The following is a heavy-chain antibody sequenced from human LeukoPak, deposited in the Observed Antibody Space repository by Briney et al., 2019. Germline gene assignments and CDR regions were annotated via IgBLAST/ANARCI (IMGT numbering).Heavy chain of an antibody. CDR3: AGPYCTSSSGYGLRDS. CDR1: GFSFSTYR. V-gene: IGHV3-21*01. D-gene: IGHD2-2*01. CDR2: ISGSSSSI. J-gene: IGHJ5*02. Sequence: GGSLRLSCAASGFSFSTYRMNWVRQAPGKGLECVSSISGSSSSIYYADSVKGRFTISRDNAKNSLYLQMNSLRAEDTAVYYCAGPYCTSSSGYGLRDSWGQGTLVAVSS.